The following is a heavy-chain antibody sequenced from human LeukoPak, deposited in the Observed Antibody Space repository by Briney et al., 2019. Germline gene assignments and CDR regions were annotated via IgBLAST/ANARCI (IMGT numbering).Heavy chain of an antibody. CDR3: ARAFYCCRTTCWGGYFDY. J-gene: IGHJ4*02. V-gene: IGHV4-59*12. D-gene: IGHD2-2*01. CDR2: IYYSGST. Sequence: SETLSLTCTVSGGSISSYYWSWIRQPPGKGLEWIGYIYYSGSTNYNPSLQSRVTISVDRSKNQFSLRLSSMTAADTAVYYCARAFYCCRTTCWGGYFDYWGQGTLVTVSS. CDR1: GGSISSYY.